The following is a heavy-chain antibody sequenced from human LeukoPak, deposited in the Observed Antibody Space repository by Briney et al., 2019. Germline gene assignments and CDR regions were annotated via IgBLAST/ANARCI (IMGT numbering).Heavy chain of an antibody. Sequence: GGSLRLSGAASGFTFSSYAMSWVRQAPGKGLEWVSAISGSGGSTYYADSVKGRFTTSRDNSKNTLYLQMNSLRAEDTAVYYCAKGGDYYGSGSPFDYWGQGTLVTVSP. J-gene: IGHJ4*02. CDR1: GFTFSSYA. V-gene: IGHV3-23*01. CDR3: AKGGDYYGSGSPFDY. CDR2: ISGSGGST. D-gene: IGHD3-10*01.